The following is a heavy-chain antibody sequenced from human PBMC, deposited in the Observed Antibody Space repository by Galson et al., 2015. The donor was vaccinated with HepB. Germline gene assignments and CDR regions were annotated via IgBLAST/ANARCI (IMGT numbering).Heavy chain of an antibody. CDR1: GFTFSSYW. V-gene: IGHV3-7*03. CDR2: INQDGAKK. Sequence: SLRLSCAASGFTFSSYWMTWVRQAPGKGLEWVANINQDGAKKNYVDSVKGRFTISRDNAKNSLYLEMNSLRAEDTAMYNCARDSTYYDGSAYYDNLDSWGQGTLVTVSS. J-gene: IGHJ4*02. D-gene: IGHD3-22*01. CDR3: ARDSTYYDGSAYYDNLDS.